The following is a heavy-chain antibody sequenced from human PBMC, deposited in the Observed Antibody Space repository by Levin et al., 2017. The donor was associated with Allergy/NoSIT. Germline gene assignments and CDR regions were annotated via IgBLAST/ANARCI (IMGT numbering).Heavy chain of an antibody. Sequence: GGSLRLSCDASGFTLSDYAMSWVRQAPGKGLEWVSVITGGGFNTYYGDSVKGRFTVSRDNSKNTLYLELNSLRAEDTAVYHCAKKQGGTTGFSFDVWGQGTMVTVSS. CDR1: GFTLSDYA. D-gene: IGHD1-14*01. CDR2: ITGGGFNT. V-gene: IGHV3-23*01. J-gene: IGHJ3*01. CDR3: AKKQGGTTGFSFDV.